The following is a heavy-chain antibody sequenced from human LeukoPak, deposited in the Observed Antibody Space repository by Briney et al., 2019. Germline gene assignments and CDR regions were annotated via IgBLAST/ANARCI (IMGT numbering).Heavy chain of an antibody. J-gene: IGHJ4*02. V-gene: IGHV4-61*02. CDR1: GGSISSGSYY. CDR2: IYTSGST. D-gene: IGHD6-6*01. Sequence: SQTLSLTCTVSGGSISSGSYYWSWIRQPAGKGLEWIGRIYTSGSTDYNPSLKSRVTISVDTSKNQFSLKLSSVTATDTAVYYCARVKGTRAAQPFDYWGQRTLVTVSS. CDR3: ARVKGTRAAQPFDY.